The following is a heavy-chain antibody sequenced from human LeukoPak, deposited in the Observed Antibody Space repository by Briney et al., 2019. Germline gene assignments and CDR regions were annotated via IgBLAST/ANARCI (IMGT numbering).Heavy chain of an antibody. V-gene: IGHV4-39*01. CDR1: GGSIDSRSYY. J-gene: IGHJ4*02. CDR2: IYYSGST. CDR3: ARFVRGYSGYEEHIDY. Sequence: SETLSLTCTVSGGSIDSRSYYWDWIRQAPGRGLEWIGSIYYSGSTYYNPSLKSRVTISVDTSKNQFSLKVSSVTAADTAVYYCARFVRGYSGYEEHIDYWGQGTLVTVSS. D-gene: IGHD5-12*01.